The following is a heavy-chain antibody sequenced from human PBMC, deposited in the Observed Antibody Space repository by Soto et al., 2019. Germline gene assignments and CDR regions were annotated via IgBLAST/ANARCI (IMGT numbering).Heavy chain of an antibody. CDR1: GFTFSRYW. D-gene: IGHD5-18*01. CDR3: ARSGYNYAYDH. Sequence: GGSLRLSCAASGFTFSRYWMHWVRQAPGKGLVWVSHISSDGSGTRYADSVKGRFTISRDNAKNTLYLQMNSLRAEDTAVYYCARSGYNYAYDHWGQGTLVTVSS. J-gene: IGHJ5*02. V-gene: IGHV3-74*01. CDR2: ISSDGSGT.